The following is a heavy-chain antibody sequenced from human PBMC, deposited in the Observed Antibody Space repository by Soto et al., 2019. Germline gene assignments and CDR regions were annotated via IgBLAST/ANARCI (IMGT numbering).Heavy chain of an antibody. CDR2: ISHDEGIK. D-gene: IGHD1-1*01. CDR3: ARENDALDV. CDR1: GFPFTSYA. Sequence: QVQLVESGGGVVKPGRSLTLSCAASGFPFTSYAIHWVRQAPGKGLEWVAVISHDEGIKQYADSVKGRFTISRDNSKNTLYLKMNSLRDEDTAVYHCARENDALDVWGQGTTVTVAS. J-gene: IGHJ6*02. V-gene: IGHV3-30-3*01.